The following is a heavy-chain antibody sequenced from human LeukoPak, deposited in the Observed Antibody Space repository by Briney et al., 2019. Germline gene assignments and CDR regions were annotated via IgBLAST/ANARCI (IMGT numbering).Heavy chain of an antibody. CDR3: ARGRYCSGTSCYDRSFDY. V-gene: IGHV3-48*03. CDR2: ISYNGTAI. CDR1: VVTFSSYE. J-gene: IGHJ4*02. D-gene: IGHD2-2*01. Sequence: GGSLRLSCTASVVTFSSYEMNWVRQAPGKGLEWISYISYNGTAIYYADSVKGRFTISRDNAKNSLYLQMNSLRAEETAVYYCARGRYCSGTSCYDRSFDYWGQGTLVTVSS.